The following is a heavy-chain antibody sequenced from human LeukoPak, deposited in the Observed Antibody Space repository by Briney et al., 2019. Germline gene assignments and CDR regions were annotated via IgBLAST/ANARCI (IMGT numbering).Heavy chain of an antibody. Sequence: SETLSLTCTVSGGSISSYYWSWIRQPARKGLEWIGRIYTSGSTNYNPSLKSRVIMSVDTSKNQFSLKLSSVTAADTAVYYCARDRHLGQLTPFDIWGQGTMVTVSS. D-gene: IGHD5-18*01. CDR3: ARDRHLGQLTPFDI. CDR2: IYTSGST. V-gene: IGHV4-4*07. CDR1: GGSISSYY. J-gene: IGHJ3*02.